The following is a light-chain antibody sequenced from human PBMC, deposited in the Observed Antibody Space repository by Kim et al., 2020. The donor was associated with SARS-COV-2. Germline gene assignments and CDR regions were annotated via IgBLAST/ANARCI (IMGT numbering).Light chain of an antibody. Sequence: SVGDRIPITCQASDDIGNYLNWYQQRLGKAPKLLVYDASNLEAGVPSRFSGSGSGTDFSLTISGLQPEDFATYYCQHYSTLLSVTFGGGTKVDIK. CDR3: QHYSTLLSVT. CDR1: DDIGNY. CDR2: DAS. V-gene: IGKV1-33*01. J-gene: IGKJ4*01.